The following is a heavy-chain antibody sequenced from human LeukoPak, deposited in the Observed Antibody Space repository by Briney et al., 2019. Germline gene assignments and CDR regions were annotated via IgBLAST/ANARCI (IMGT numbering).Heavy chain of an antibody. CDR2: IYYSGST. CDR3: ARLVYSSGWYRLDY. J-gene: IGHJ4*02. Sequence: SETLSLTCTVSGGSISSYYWSWIRQPPGKGLEWIGYIYYSGSTNYNHSLKSRVTISVDTSKNQFSLKLSSVTAADTAVYYCARLVYSSGWYRLDYWGQGTLVTVSS. V-gene: IGHV4-59*08. D-gene: IGHD6-19*01. CDR1: GGSISSYY.